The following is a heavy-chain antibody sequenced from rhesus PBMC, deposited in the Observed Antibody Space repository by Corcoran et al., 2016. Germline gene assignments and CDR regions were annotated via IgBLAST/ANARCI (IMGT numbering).Heavy chain of an antibody. J-gene: IGHJ3*01. Sequence: EVQLVETGGGLVQPGGSLKLSCAASGFTFSSYGMSWVRQAPGKGLEWVSAINSGGCITYYADSLKVRFTSSRDNSKNTLSLQMNSLRAEDTAVYYCAKDHEGDVDPGFDFGGQGLRVTVSS. V-gene: IGHV3S5*01. D-gene: IGHD5-42*01. CDR2: INSGGCIT. CDR1: GFTFSSYG. CDR3: AKDHEGDVDPGFDF.